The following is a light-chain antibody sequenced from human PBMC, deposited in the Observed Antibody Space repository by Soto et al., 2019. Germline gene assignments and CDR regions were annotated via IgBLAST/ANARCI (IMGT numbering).Light chain of an antibody. CDR3: TSYTSSTTWA. CDR1: SSDVGGYNY. V-gene: IGLV2-14*01. Sequence: QSALTQPASVSGSPGQSITISCTGTSSDVGGYNYVSWYQQHPGKAPKLMIYGVSNRPSGVSNRFSGSKSDNTASLTISALQAEDEADYYCTSYTSSTTWAFGGGTKVTVL. J-gene: IGLJ3*02. CDR2: GVS.